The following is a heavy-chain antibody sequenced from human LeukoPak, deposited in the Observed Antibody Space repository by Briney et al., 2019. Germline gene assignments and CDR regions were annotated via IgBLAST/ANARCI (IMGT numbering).Heavy chain of an antibody. CDR3: ANNYYDRSGPY. D-gene: IGHD3-22*01. CDR1: GFTFSTHW. J-gene: IGHJ4*02. Sequence: GGSLRLSCAASGFTFSTHWMSWVRQAPGKGREWVGNINQDGSENYYVDSVTGRFTMYRDNAKISLYLQMTSLRAEDTAVHYSANNYYDRSGPYWGQGPLVTVSS. CDR2: INQDGSEN. V-gene: IGHV3-7*01.